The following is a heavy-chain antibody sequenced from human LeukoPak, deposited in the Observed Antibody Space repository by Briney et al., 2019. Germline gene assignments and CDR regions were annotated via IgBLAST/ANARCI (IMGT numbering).Heavy chain of an antibody. CDR1: GFTFDDYA. CDR3: AKASRSGGYYDSSGYYSY. V-gene: IGHV3-9*01. Sequence: GGSLRLSCAASGFTFDDYAMHWVRQAPGKGLEWVSGISWNSGSIDHADSVKGRFTISRDNAKNSLYLQMNSLRAEDTALYYCAKASRSGGYYDSSGYYSYWGQGTLVTVSS. J-gene: IGHJ4*02. D-gene: IGHD3-22*01. CDR2: ISWNSGSI.